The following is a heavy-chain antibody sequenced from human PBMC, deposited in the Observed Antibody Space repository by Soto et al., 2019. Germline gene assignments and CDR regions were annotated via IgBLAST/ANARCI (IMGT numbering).Heavy chain of an antibody. CDR1: GSTFSSYG. V-gene: IGHV3-33*01. J-gene: IGHJ6*02. CDR2: IWYDGSNK. Sequence: GGSLRLSCAASGSTFSSYGMHWVRQAPGKGLEWVAVIWYDGSNKYYADSVKGRFTISRDNSKNTLYLQMNSLRAEDTAVYYCARGYYYGSGSPGRYYYYGMDVWGQGTTVTVSS. CDR3: ARGYYYGSGSPGRYYYYGMDV. D-gene: IGHD3-10*01.